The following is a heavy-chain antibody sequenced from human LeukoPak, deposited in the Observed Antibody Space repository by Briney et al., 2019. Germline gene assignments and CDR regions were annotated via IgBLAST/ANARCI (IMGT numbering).Heavy chain of an antibody. Sequence: GGSLRLSCAASGFSVSSNYVSWVRQAPGKGLERVSVIYSGGTTYYADSIKGRFTISRDNSKNTLYLQMNSLRAEDTAVYYCAGRYDSSGYPLHWGQRTPVTVSS. D-gene: IGHD3-22*01. CDR1: GFSVSSNY. CDR2: IYSGGTT. J-gene: IGHJ4*02. V-gene: IGHV3-53*01. CDR3: AGRYDSSGYPLH.